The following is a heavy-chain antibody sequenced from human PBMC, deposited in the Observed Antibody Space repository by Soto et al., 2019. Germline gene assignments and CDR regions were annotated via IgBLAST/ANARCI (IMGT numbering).Heavy chain of an antibody. J-gene: IGHJ4*02. CDR3: AGYDSSGNPHFDY. D-gene: IGHD3-22*01. CDR1: GFTFSSYS. Sequence: EVQLVESGGGLVKPGGSLRLSCAASGFTFSSYSMNWVRQAPGKGLEWVSSISSSSSYIYYADSVKGRFTISRDNAKNSLYLQMNSLRAEDTAVYYCAGYDSSGNPHFDYWGQGTLVTVSS. V-gene: IGHV3-21*01. CDR2: ISSSSSYI.